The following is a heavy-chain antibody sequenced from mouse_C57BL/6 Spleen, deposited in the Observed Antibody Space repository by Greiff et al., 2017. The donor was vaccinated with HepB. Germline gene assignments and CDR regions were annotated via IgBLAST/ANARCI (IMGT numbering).Heavy chain of an antibody. V-gene: IGHV1-50*01. CDR1: GYTFTSYW. J-gene: IGHJ3*01. CDR2: IDPSDSYT. CDR3: ARGDYGISYPFAY. D-gene: IGHD1-1*01. Sequence: VQLQQPGAELVKPGASVKLSCKASGYTFTSYWMQWVKQRPGQGLEWIGEIDPSDSYTNYNQKFKGKATLTVDTSSSTAYMQLSSLTSEDSAVYYCARGDYGISYPFAYWGQGTLVTVSA.